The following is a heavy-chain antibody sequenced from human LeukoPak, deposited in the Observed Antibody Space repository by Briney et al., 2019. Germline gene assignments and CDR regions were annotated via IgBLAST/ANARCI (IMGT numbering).Heavy chain of an antibody. V-gene: IGHV4-59*12. Sequence: PSETLSLTCTVSGGSISSYYWNWIRKPPGKGLEWIGYIYNSGTTNYNPSLKSRVTISVDTSKNQFSLKLSSVTAADTAVYYCARALTRRDGYNFDYWGQGTLVTVSS. CDR1: GGSISSYY. D-gene: IGHD5-24*01. J-gene: IGHJ4*02. CDR3: ARALTRRDGYNFDY. CDR2: IYNSGTT.